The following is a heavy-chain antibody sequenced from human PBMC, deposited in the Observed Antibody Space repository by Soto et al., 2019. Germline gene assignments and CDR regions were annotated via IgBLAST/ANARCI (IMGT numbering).Heavy chain of an antibody. Sequence: SQTLSLTCAITGDSVSINSAGWSLVRQSPSRGLEWLGRTYYRSKWYYEYAVSVRGRITINPDTSKNQYSLQLNSVTPEDTAVYFCARGEQYSGRIFDYWGQGTLVPVSS. J-gene: IGHJ4*01. CDR2: TYYRSKWYY. CDR3: ARGEQYSGRIFDY. V-gene: IGHV6-1*01. D-gene: IGHD1-26*01. CDR1: GDSVSINSAG.